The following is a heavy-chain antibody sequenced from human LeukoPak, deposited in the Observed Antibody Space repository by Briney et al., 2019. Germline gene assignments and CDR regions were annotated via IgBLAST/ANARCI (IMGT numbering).Heavy chain of an antibody. CDR3: ARGRSYEYGDYDY. D-gene: IGHD4-17*01. CDR2: IDPNGTT. V-gene: IGHV4-34*01. Sequence: SETLSLTCAVYGGAFSGYSWSWIRQPPGKGLEWIGEIDPNGTTNYNPSLKSRVTLSKDTSKNQFSLNLNSVTAADTAIYYCARGRSYEYGDYDYWGQGMLVTVSS. J-gene: IGHJ4*02. CDR1: GGAFSGYS.